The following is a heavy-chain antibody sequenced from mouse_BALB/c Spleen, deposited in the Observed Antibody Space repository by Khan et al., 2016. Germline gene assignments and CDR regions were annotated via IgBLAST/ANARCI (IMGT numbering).Heavy chain of an antibody. V-gene: IGHV1-7*01. D-gene: IGHD2-3*01. CDR1: DYTFTSYW. CDR2: INTNTGYA. Sequence: QVRLQQSGAELAKPGASVKMSCKASDYTFTSYWMHWVKQRPGQGLEWIGYINTNTGYAAYNQKFQDKATLTADQSSNTAYMEMNSLPSEDTAVYYCAYGYYPYCYSMDYWGQGTSVTVSS. J-gene: IGHJ4*01. CDR3: AYGYYPYCYSMDY.